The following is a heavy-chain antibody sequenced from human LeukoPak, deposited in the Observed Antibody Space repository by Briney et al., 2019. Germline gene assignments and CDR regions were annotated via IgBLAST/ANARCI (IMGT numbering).Heavy chain of an antibody. V-gene: IGHV5-51*01. D-gene: IGHD3-10*01. CDR2: IFPVDSDT. CDR1: GYSFTTYR. J-gene: IGHJ3*02. Sequence: TVSCKASGYSFTTYRIGWVRQMPEKGVEWMGVIFPVDSDTRYTPSSQGQVNTADDKSNRTAHLQWSSLKAAAAANYYCGRRVGTPDAFDIWGLGTVVTVSS. CDR3: GRRVGTPDAFDI.